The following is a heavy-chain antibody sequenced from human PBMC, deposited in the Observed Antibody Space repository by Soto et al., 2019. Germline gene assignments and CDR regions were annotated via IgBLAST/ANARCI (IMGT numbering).Heavy chain of an antibody. CDR1: GFTFSDHY. D-gene: IGHD2-15*01. Sequence: PGGSQRLSCAASGFTFSDHYMDWVRQAPGKGLEWVGRTRNKANSYTTEYAASVKGRFTISRDDSKNSLYLQMNSLKTEDTAVYYCARDRGGYCSGGSCYRTSGYFDYWGQGTLVT. CDR2: TRNKANSYTT. J-gene: IGHJ4*02. CDR3: ARDRGGYCSGGSCYRTSGYFDY. V-gene: IGHV3-72*01.